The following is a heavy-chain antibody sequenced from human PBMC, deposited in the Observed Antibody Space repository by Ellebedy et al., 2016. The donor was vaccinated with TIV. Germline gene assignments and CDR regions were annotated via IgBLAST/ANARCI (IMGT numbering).Heavy chain of an antibody. CDR3: ARDGGYGGNSGFDY. CDR2: IWYDGSNK. CDR1: GFTFSSYG. J-gene: IGHJ4*02. V-gene: IGHV3-33*01. D-gene: IGHD4-23*01. Sequence: GESLKISCAASGFTFSSYGLHWVRQAPGKGLEWVAVIWYDGSNKYYADSVKGRFTSSRDNSKNTLYLLMNSLRAEDTAVYYCARDGGYGGNSGFDYWGQGTLVTVSS.